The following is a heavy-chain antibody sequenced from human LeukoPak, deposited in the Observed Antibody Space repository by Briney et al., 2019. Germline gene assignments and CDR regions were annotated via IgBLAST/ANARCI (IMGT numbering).Heavy chain of an antibody. CDR3: ARDRDNDWYFDL. J-gene: IGHJ2*01. V-gene: IGHV3-23*01. Sequence: PGGSLRLSCAASGFTFSNYALIWVRQAPGKGLEWVSAISTSGGDTYYADSVKGRFTISRDNAKNSLYLQMNSLRAEDTAVYYCARDRDNDWYFDLWGRGTLVTVSS. D-gene: IGHD2-15*01. CDR2: ISTSGGDT. CDR1: GFTFSNYA.